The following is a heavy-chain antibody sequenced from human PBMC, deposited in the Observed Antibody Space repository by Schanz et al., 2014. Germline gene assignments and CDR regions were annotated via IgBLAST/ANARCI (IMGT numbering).Heavy chain of an antibody. CDR2: INWNGGST. V-gene: IGHV3-20*04. D-gene: IGHD2-2*01. J-gene: IGHJ6*04. Sequence: VQLVESGGGLVKPGGSLRLSCAASGFGFDDYAMSWVRQAPGKGLEWVSGINWNGGSTGYADSVKGRFTISRDNAKNLLYLQMNGLRAEDTAVYFCARDLSSLIQGDVWGKGTTVTVSS. CDR3: ARDLSSLIQGDV. CDR1: GFGFDDYA.